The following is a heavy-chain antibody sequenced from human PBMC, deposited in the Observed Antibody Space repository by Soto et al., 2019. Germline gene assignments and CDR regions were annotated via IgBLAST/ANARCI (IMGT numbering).Heavy chain of an antibody. CDR1: GGSISSGGYS. D-gene: IGHD1-7*01. J-gene: IGHJ6*02. Sequence: SETLSLTCAVSGGSISSGGYSWSWIRQPPGKGLEWIGYIYHSGSTYYNPSLKSRVTISVDRSKNQFSLKLSSVTAADTAVYYCARAGAGTRENYYYYGMDVWGQGTTVTVSS. CDR2: IYHSGST. V-gene: IGHV4-30-2*01. CDR3: ARAGAGTRENYYYYGMDV.